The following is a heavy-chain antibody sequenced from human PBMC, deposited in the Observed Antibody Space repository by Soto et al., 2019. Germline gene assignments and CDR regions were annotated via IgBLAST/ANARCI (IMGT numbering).Heavy chain of an antibody. V-gene: IGHV4-61*01. CDR3: ARNYDFCSGNNYFDY. J-gene: IGHJ4*02. Sequence: ETLSLTCTVSGGSISSSSYYWSWIRQPPGKGLEWIGYIYYSGSTNYNPSLKSRVTISVDTSKNQSSLKLSSVTAADTAVYYCARNYDFCSGNNYFDYWGQGTLVTVSS. CDR1: GGSISSSSYY. D-gene: IGHD3-3*01. CDR2: IYYSGST.